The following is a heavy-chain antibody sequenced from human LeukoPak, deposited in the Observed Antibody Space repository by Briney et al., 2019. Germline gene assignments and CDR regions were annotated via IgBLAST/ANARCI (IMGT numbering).Heavy chain of an antibody. CDR3: ARTSRSGGSPPLDAFEI. J-gene: IGHJ3*02. CDR1: GGSISSYY. Sequence: SETLSLTCIVSGGSISSYYWSWIRQPPGKGLEWIGYIYDSGSTNYNPSLKSRVTISVDTSKNQFSLKLSSVTAADTAVYYCARTSRSGGSPPLDAFEIWGQGTVVTVSS. D-gene: IGHD1-26*01. CDR2: IYDSGST. V-gene: IGHV4-59*01.